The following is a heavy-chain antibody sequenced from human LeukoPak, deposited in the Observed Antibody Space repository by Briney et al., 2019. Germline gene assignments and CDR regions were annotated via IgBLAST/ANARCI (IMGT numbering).Heavy chain of an antibody. CDR2: ISYDGSNK. V-gene: IGHV3-30*18. CDR3: AKDSAAQWELLPNWFDP. J-gene: IGHJ5*02. CDR1: GFTFSSYG. Sequence: PGGSLRLSCAASGFTFSSYGMHWVRQAPGKGLEWVAVISYDGSNKYYADSVKGRFTISRDNSKNTLYLQMNSLRAEDTAVYYCAKDSAAQWELLPNWFDPWGQGTLVTVSS. D-gene: IGHD1-26*01.